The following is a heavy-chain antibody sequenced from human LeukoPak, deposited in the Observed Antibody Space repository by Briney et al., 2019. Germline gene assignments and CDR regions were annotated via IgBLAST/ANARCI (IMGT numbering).Heavy chain of an antibody. D-gene: IGHD6-13*01. Sequence: ASVKVSCKASGYTFISYYMHWVRQAPGQGLEWMGIINPSRGRTSYAQKFQGRVTMARDTSTSTVYMELSSLRSEDTAVYYCARVRTSAHETSSSWYIYYYYGMDVRGQGTTVTVSS. CDR2: INPSRGRT. CDR3: ARVRTSAHETSSSWYIYYYYGMDV. CDR1: GYTFISYY. V-gene: IGHV1-46*01. J-gene: IGHJ6*02.